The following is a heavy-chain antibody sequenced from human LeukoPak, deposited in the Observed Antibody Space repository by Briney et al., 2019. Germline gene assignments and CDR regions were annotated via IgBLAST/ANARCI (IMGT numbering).Heavy chain of an antibody. J-gene: IGHJ4*02. Sequence: APVKASCKPSGYTFTRYYMHWVRQAPGQGLEWMGWINPNSGCTNYAQKFQGRGTMTRDPSISTAYMELSRLRSDDTAVYYCARDLSEPDLYCYDSSGPFDYWGQGTLVTVSS. CDR3: ARDLSEPDLYCYDSSGPFDY. CDR2: INPNSGCT. CDR1: GYTFTRYY. D-gene: IGHD3-22*01. V-gene: IGHV1-2*02.